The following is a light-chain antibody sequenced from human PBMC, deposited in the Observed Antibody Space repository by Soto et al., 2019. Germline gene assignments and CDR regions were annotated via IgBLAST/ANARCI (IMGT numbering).Light chain of an antibody. CDR3: CSYAGSSTWV. CDR2: EVT. V-gene: IGLV2-23*02. J-gene: IGLJ3*02. Sequence: QSALTQPASVSGSPGQSITISCTGTSSEVGHYNFVSWYQQHPGKAPKLLISEVTKRPSGVSNRFSGSKSGNTASLTISWRQAEDEADYYCCSYAGSSTWVFGGGTQLTVL. CDR1: SSEVGHYNF.